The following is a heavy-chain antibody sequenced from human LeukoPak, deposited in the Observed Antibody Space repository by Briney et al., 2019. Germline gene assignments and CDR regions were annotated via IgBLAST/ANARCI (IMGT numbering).Heavy chain of an antibody. V-gene: IGHV1-69*05. CDR3: ATWSGSYYGY. J-gene: IGHJ4*02. CDR1: GGTFSSYA. CDR2: IIPIFGTA. D-gene: IGHD1-26*01. Sequence: ASVKVSCKASGGTFSSYAISWVRQAPGQGLEWMGGIIPIFGTANYAQKFQGGVTITTDESTSTAYMELSSLRSEDTAVYYCATWSGSYYGYWGQGTLVTVSS.